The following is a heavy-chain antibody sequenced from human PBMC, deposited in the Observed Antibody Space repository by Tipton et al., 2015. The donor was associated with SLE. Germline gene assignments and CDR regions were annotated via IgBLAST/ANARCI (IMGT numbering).Heavy chain of an antibody. CDR2: INPNSGGT. J-gene: IGHJ4*02. V-gene: IGHV1-2*02. CDR1: GYTFTGYY. D-gene: IGHD6-19*01. Sequence: QLVQSGAEVKKPGASVKVSCKASGYTFTGYYMHWVRQAPGQGPEWMGWINPNSGGTNYAQKFQGRVTMTRDTSISTAYMELSRLRSDDTAVYYCARIAVAGTEVFDYWGQGTLVTVSS. CDR3: ARIAVAGTEVFDY.